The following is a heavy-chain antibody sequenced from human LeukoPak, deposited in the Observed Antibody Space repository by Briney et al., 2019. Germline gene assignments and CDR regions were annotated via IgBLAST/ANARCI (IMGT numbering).Heavy chain of an antibody. CDR2: ISSSSTI. D-gene: IGHD6-19*01. CDR3: ARVEVAVAIDY. J-gene: IGHJ4*02. V-gene: IGHV3-69-1*01. CDR1: GFTSSDYY. Sequence: GGSLRLSCAASGFTSSDYYMNWVRQAPGKGLEWVSSISSSSTIYYADSVKGRFTISRDNAKNSLYLQMNSLRAEDTAVYYCARVEVAVAIDYWGQGTLVTVSS.